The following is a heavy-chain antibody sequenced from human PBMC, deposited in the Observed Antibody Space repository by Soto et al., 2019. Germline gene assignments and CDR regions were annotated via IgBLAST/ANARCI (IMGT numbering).Heavy chain of an antibody. CDR1: GFSLSTTDEG. D-gene: IGHD2-2*01. J-gene: IGHJ4*02. Sequence: QITLKESGPTLVKPTQTLTLTCTFSGFSLSTTDEGVGWIRQPPGKALEWLALIYWDDDERYSPSLKSRLTLTKHTSKNQVVITMTNVEPVDAATYYWVNVSCSSADCYPNPYLDYWGQGILVTVSS. CDR2: IYWDDDE. CDR3: VNVSCSSADCYPNPYLDY. V-gene: IGHV2-5*02.